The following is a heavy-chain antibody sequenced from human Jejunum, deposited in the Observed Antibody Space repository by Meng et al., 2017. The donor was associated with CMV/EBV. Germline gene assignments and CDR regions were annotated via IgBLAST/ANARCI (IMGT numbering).Heavy chain of an antibody. D-gene: IGHD4-23*01. CDR2: VNAGNGNT. Sequence: CKASGHPFSNYDMHWVRQAPGQRLEWMGLVNAGNGNTRYSQKFQGRVTISRDTSASTVYMELSSLTSEDTAVYYCASERWGSGYLDLWGRGSLVTVSS. CDR3: ASERWGSGYLDL. CDR1: GHPFSNYD. J-gene: IGHJ2*01. V-gene: IGHV1-3*01.